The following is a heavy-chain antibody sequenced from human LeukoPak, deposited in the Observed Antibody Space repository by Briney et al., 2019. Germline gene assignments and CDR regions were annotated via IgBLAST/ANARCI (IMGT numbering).Heavy chain of an antibody. Sequence: GASVTVSCKASGYTFTGYYMHWVRQAPGQGLEWMGWINPNSGGTNYAQKFQGRVTMTRDTSISTAYMELSRLRSDDTAVYYCARRSPSPPGRFSSSPAHLDYWGQGTLVTVSS. CDR1: GYTFTGYY. CDR2: INPNSGGT. V-gene: IGHV1-2*02. CDR3: ARRSPSPPGRFSSSPAHLDY. D-gene: IGHD6-13*01. J-gene: IGHJ4*02.